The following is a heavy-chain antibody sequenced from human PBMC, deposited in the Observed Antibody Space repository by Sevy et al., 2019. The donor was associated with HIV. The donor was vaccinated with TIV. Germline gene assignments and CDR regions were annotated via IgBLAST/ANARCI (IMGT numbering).Heavy chain of an antibody. CDR3: ARGPSLIVAGAAGYLDY. D-gene: IGHD2-21*01. CDR1: GFTISRFG. CDR2: MWYDGNNK. Sequence: GGSLRLSCTASGFTISRFGIHWVRQAPGKGLEWVALMWYDGNNKYYADSVKGRFTISRDSSKNTLYLQMNNLRAEDTAVYYCARGPSLIVAGAAGYLDYWGQGTLVTVSS. V-gene: IGHV3-33*01. J-gene: IGHJ4*02.